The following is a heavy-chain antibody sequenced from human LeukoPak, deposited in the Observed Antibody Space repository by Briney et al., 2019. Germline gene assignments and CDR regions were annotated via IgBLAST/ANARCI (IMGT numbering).Heavy chain of an antibody. CDR3: TTYSYDSRGFYYPSVS. CDR1: GFTFGDYA. Sequence: GGSLRLSCTGSGFTFGDYAMSWVRQAPGKGLEWVGFIRRQTYGGTTEYAASVKGRFTISREDSKSIAYMEMDSLKTEDTAVYYCTTYSYDSRGFYYPSVSWGQGTLVTVSS. V-gene: IGHV3-49*04. D-gene: IGHD3-22*01. J-gene: IGHJ5*02. CDR2: IRRQTYGGTT.